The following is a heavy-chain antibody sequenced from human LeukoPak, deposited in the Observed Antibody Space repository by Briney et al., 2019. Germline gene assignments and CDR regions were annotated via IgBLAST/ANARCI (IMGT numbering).Heavy chain of an antibody. Sequence: GGSLRLSCATSGFTFSTYGWNWVRQAPGKGLEWVSSISSRSDSIHYADSLRGRFTVSRDNRKNSLFLQMNSVTAEDTAVYYCASGVQHCADGDCYSIYWGQGTLVTVSS. CDR2: ISSRSDSI. D-gene: IGHD2-21*01. CDR1: GFTFSTYG. V-gene: IGHV3-21*01. CDR3: ASGVQHCADGDCYSIY. J-gene: IGHJ4*02.